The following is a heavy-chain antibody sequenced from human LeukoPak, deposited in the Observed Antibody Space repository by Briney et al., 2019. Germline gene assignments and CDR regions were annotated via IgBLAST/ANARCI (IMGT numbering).Heavy chain of an antibody. J-gene: IGHJ5*02. CDR1: GGSISSGGYY. V-gene: IGHV4-31*03. Sequence: SQTLSLTCTVSGGSISSGGYYWSWIRQHPGKGLEWIGYIYYSGSTYYNPSLKSRVTISVDTSKNQFSLKLSSVTAADTAVYYCARGGGSSWYWFDPWGQGTLVTVSS. CDR2: IYYSGST. D-gene: IGHD6-13*01. CDR3: ARGGGSSWYWFDP.